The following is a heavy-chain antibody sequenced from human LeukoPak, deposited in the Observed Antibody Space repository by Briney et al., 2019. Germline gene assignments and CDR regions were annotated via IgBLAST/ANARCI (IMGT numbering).Heavy chain of an antibody. Sequence: GRSLRLSCAASGFTFSSYGMHWVRQAPGKGLEWVAVIFYDGSNKYYADPVKGRFTISRDNSKNTLYLQMNSLRAEDTAVYYCAAAAGTSYFRHWGQGTLVTVSS. V-gene: IGHV3-33*01. D-gene: IGHD6-13*01. CDR1: GFTFSSYG. J-gene: IGHJ1*01. CDR3: AAAAGTSYFRH. CDR2: IFYDGSNK.